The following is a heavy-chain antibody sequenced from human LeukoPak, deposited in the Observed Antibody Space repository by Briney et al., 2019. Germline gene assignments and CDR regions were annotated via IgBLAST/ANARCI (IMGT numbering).Heavy chain of an antibody. CDR2: ISWNSGSI. V-gene: IGHV3-9*01. CDR1: GFTFDDYA. Sequence: GRSLRLSCAASGFTFDDYAMHWVRQAPGKGREWVSGISWNSGSIGYADSVKGRFTISRDNAKNSLYLQMNSLRAEDTALYYCAKSPYQLLSGAFDIWGQGTMVTVSS. CDR3: AKSPYQLLSGAFDI. D-gene: IGHD2-2*01. J-gene: IGHJ3*02.